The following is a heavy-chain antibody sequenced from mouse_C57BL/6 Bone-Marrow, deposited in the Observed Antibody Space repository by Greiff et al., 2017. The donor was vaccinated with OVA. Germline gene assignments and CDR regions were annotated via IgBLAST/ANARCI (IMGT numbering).Heavy chain of an antibody. CDR1: GYSITSGYY. D-gene: IGHD1-1*01. V-gene: IGHV3-6*01. CDR2: ISYDGSN. J-gene: IGHJ2*01. Sequence: EVQLQESGPGPVKPSQSLSLTCSVTGYSITSGYYWNWIRQFPGNKLEWMGYISYDGSNNYNPSLKNRISITRDTSKNQFFLKLNSVTTEDTATYYCAREGYYGSSFDYWGQGTTLTVSS. CDR3: AREGYYGSSFDY.